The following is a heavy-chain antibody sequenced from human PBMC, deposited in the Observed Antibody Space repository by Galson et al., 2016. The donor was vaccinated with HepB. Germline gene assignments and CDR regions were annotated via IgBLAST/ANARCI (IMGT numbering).Heavy chain of an antibody. CDR1: GFTVSGND. Sequence: LRLSCAVSGFTVSGNDMSWVRQAPGKGLEWVSLISSGGRTHYADSVKGRFTISRDNSKNTLYLQLNSLRAEDTAVFYCARDPPRWGDYHSSGSFDHWGQGTLVTVSS. CDR3: ARDPPRWGDYHSSGSFDH. D-gene: IGHD3-22*01. CDR2: ISSGGRT. V-gene: IGHV3-66*01. J-gene: IGHJ4*02.